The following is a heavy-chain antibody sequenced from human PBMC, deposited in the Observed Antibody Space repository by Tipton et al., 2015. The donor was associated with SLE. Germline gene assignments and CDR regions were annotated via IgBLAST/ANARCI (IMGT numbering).Heavy chain of an antibody. CDR1: GGSISSHY. D-gene: IGHD3-22*01. Sequence: TLSLTCTVSGGSISSHYWSWIRQPPGKGLEWIGSIYHSGSTYYNPSLKSRVTISVDTSKNQFSLKLSSVTAADTAVYYCARGGPDSSGDDYWGQGTLATVSS. CDR3: ARGGPDSSGDDY. V-gene: IGHV4-38-2*02. J-gene: IGHJ4*02. CDR2: IYHSGST.